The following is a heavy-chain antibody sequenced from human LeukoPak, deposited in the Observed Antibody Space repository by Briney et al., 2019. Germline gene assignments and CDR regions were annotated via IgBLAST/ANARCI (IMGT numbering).Heavy chain of an antibody. CDR1: GYSFTSYW. J-gene: IGHJ5*02. Sequence: GESLKISCKGSGYSFTSYWIGWVRQMPGKGLEWMGIIYPADSDIRYSPSFQGQVTISADKSISTAYLQWSSLKASDTAMYYCARQEYCSGGSCYTWFDPWGQGTLVTVSS. D-gene: IGHD2-15*01. CDR3: ARQEYCSGGSCYTWFDP. V-gene: IGHV5-51*01. CDR2: IYPADSDI.